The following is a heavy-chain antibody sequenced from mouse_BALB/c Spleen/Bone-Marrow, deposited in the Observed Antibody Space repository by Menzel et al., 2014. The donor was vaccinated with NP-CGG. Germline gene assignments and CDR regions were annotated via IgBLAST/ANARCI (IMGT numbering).Heavy chain of an antibody. D-gene: IGHD5-1*01. CDR2: IWADGST. CDR3: AKGEPYLAWFAH. V-gene: IGHV2-3*01. J-gene: IGHJ3*01. CDR1: GFSLTSYG. Sequence: QVQLQQSGPGLVAPSQSLSITCTVSGFSLTSYGVSWVRQPPGKGLEWLGVIWADGSTSYHSTLISRLSLSKDNSKSQVFLKLNSLQTDDTAAYYCAKGEPYLAWFAHWGQGTLVTVAA.